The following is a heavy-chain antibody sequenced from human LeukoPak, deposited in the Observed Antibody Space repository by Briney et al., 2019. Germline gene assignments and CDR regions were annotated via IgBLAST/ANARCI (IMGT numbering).Heavy chain of an antibody. Sequence: GGSLRLSCAASGFTFSDYYMSWIRQAPGKGLEWVSYISSSGSTIYYADSVKGRFTIPRDNAKNSLYLQMNSLRAEDTAVYYCARDDGGCSSTSCYDNWFDPWGQGTLVTVSS. D-gene: IGHD2-2*01. CDR1: GFTFSDYY. V-gene: IGHV3-11*04. J-gene: IGHJ5*02. CDR3: ARDDGGCSSTSCYDNWFDP. CDR2: ISSSGSTI.